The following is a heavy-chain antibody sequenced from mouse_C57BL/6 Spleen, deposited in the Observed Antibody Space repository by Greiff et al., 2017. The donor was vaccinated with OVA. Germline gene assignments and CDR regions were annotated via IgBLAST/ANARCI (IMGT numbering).Heavy chain of an antibody. D-gene: IGHD1-1*01. Sequence: QVQLKQPGAELVKPGASVKLSCKASGYTFTSYWMQWVKQRPGQGLEWIGEIDPSDSYTNYNQKFKGKATLTVDTSSSTAYMQLSSLTSEDSAVYYCARSRGSSLDYWGQGTTLTVSS. CDR1: GYTFTSYW. V-gene: IGHV1-50*01. CDR3: ARSRGSSLDY. CDR2: IDPSDSYT. J-gene: IGHJ2*01.